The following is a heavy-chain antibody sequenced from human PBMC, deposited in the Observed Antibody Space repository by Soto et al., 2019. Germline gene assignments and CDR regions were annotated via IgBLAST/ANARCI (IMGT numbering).Heavy chain of an antibody. J-gene: IGHJ4*02. Sequence: GGSLRLSCAASGFTFDDYTMHWVRQAPGKGLEWVSLISWDGGSTYYADSVKGRFTISRDNSKNSLYLQMNSLRTEDTALYYCANSRYSSGWYYFDYWGQGTLVTVSS. CDR1: GFTFDDYT. CDR3: ANSRYSSGWYYFDY. D-gene: IGHD6-19*01. CDR2: ISWDGGST. V-gene: IGHV3-43*01.